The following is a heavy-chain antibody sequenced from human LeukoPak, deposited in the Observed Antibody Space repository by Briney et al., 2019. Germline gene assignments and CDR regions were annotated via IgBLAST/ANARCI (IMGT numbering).Heavy chain of an antibody. J-gene: IGHJ3*02. CDR2: IYYSGST. CDR3: ARARDARASSI. CDR1: GGSISSYY. V-gene: IGHV4-59*01. Sequence: SETLSLTCTVSGGSISSYYWSWIRQPPGKGLEWIGYIYYSGSTNYNPSLKSRVTISVDTSKNQFSLKLSSVTAADTAVYYCARARDARASSIWGQGTMVTVSS.